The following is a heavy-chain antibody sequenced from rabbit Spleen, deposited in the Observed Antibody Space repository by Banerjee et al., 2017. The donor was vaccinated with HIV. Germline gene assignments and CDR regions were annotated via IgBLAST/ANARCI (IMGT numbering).Heavy chain of an antibody. D-gene: IGHD5-1*01. Sequence: QEQLEESRGGLVKPEGSLTLTCTASGFSFSSSYWMCWVRQAPGKGLEWIACIYIVDSGTYYASWAKGRFTISKTSSTTVTLQMTSLTDADTATYFCARAINGGGEGWPFNLWGPGTLVTVS. CDR2: IYIVDSGT. CDR1: GFSFSSSYW. V-gene: IGHV1S45*01. CDR3: ARAINGGGEGWPFNL. J-gene: IGHJ4*01.